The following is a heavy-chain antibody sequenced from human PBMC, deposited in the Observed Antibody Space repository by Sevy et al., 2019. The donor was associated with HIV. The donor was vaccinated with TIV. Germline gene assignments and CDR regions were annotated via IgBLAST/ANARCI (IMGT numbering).Heavy chain of an antibody. CDR3: TSLYYDSSGYYKGFDY. J-gene: IGHJ4*02. V-gene: IGHV3-73*01. Sequence: GGSLRLSCAASGFTFSGSAMHWVRQASGKGLEWVGRIRSKANSYATAYAASLKGRFTISRDDSKNTAYLQMNSLKTEDTAVYYCTSLYYDSSGYYKGFDYWGQGTLVTVSS. CDR1: GFTFSGSA. CDR2: IRSKANSYAT. D-gene: IGHD3-22*01.